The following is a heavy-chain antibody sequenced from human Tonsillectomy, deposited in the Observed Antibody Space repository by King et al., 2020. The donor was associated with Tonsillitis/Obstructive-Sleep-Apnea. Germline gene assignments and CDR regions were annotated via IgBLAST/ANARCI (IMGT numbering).Heavy chain of an antibody. CDR3: ATTYFYYDSSGYYTFNY. D-gene: IGHD3-22*01. J-gene: IGHJ4*02. Sequence: QLQESGPGLVKPSETLSLTCTVSGGSIRSYFWSWIRQPPGKGLEWIGYIYYSGSTNYNPSLKSRVTISVDTSKNQFSLKLTSVTAADTAVYYCATTYFYYDSSGYYTFNYWGQGTLVTVSS. CDR2: IYYSGST. V-gene: IGHV4-59*08. CDR1: GGSIRSYF.